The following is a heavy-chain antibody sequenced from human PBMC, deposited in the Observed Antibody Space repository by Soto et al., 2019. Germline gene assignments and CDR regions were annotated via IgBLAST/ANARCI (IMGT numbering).Heavy chain of an antibody. CDR2: IWYDGSNK. CDR3: ARDNPLGVRGIILGAFDI. V-gene: IGHV3-33*01. J-gene: IGHJ3*02. CDR1: GFTFSSYD. D-gene: IGHD3-10*01. Sequence: PGGSLRLSCAASGFTFSSYDMHWVRQAPGKGLEWVAVIWYDGSNKYYADSVKGRFTISRDNSKNTLYLQMNSLRAEDTAVYYCARDNPLGVRGIILGAFDIWGQGTMVTVSS.